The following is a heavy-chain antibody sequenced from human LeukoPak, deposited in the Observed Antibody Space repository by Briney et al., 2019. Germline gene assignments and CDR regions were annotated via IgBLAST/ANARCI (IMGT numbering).Heavy chain of an antibody. CDR1: GFTFNSYT. V-gene: IGHV3-30*04. Sequence: GRSRRLSCAASGFTFNSYTIYWVRQRPGKGLEWVAVISYDGSKKYYADSVKGRFSISRDSSKNTAYLEVNSLRPDDTAVYFCARDVISRNMITLGLGYWGQGTLVTVSS. J-gene: IGHJ4*02. CDR2: ISYDGSKK. D-gene: IGHD3-16*01. CDR3: ARDVISRNMITLGLGY.